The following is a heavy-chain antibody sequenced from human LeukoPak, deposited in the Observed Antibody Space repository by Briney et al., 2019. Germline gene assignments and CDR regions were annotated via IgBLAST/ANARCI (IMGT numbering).Heavy chain of an antibody. CDR1: GFTFSRDW. CDR3: ARDLINYEFWSGLFDY. CDR2: INSDGYST. V-gene: IGHV3-74*01. J-gene: IGHJ4*02. Sequence: PGGSLRLPCAASGFTFSRDWMHWVRQAPGKGLVWVSRINSDGYSTTYADSVKGRFTISRDNAKNTLYLQMNSLRAEDTAVYYCARDLINYEFWSGLFDYWGQGTLVTVSS. D-gene: IGHD3-3*01.